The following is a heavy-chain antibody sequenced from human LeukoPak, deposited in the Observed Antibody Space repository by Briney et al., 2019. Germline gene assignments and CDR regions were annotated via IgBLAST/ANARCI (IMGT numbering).Heavy chain of an antibody. CDR2: ISPNSGDT. J-gene: IGHJ4*02. Sequence: ASVKVSCKASGYSFIGYYMHWVRQAPGQGLEWMGWISPNSGDTNYAQKFQGRVTMTRDTSISTAYMELSGLRSDDTAVYYCARDGSFDHWGQGTLVTVSS. V-gene: IGHV1-2*02. CDR1: GYSFIGYY. CDR3: ARDGSFDH.